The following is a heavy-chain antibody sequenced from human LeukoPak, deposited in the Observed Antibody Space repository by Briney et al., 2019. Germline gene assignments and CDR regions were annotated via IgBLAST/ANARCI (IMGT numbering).Heavy chain of an antibody. CDR2: IYYGGTT. CDR3: ASHTNANYRYYFDY. Sequence: SETLSLTCTVSGGSISSSRYYWGWIRQPPGKGLEWIGSIYYGGTTWYSPSLKSRVTISVDTSKNQFSLKLSSVTAADTAVYYCASHTNANYRYYFDYWGQGTLVTVSS. CDR1: GGSISSSRYY. D-gene: IGHD5-24*01. J-gene: IGHJ4*02. V-gene: IGHV4-39*01.